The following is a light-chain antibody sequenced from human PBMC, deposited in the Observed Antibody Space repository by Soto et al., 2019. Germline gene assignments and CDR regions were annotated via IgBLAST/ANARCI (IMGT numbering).Light chain of an antibody. CDR3: QVWDTNSGAV. J-gene: IGLJ2*01. CDR1: NLQTKN. Sequence: SYELTQPPSVSVAPGQTAIITCGGDNLQTKNVHWYQQRPGQAPVLVIYDDKKRPSGIPERFSGSSPGNLATLTLIRVESRDEADYYCQVWDTNSGAVFGGGTKLTVL. CDR2: DDK. V-gene: IGLV3-21*02.